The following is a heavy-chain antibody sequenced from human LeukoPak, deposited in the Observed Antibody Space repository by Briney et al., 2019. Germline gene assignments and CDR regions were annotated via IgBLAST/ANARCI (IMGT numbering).Heavy chain of an antibody. J-gene: IGHJ5*02. V-gene: IGHV4-61*02. CDR3: ARGPAMVRGFDP. D-gene: IGHD3-10*01. CDR1: GDSISSSIYY. CDR2: IYTSGST. Sequence: SETLSLTCTVSGDSISSSIYYWGWIRQPAGKGLEWIGRIYTSGSTDYNPSLKSRVTISVDTSKNQFSLKLSSVTAADTAVYYCARGPAMVRGFDPWGQGTLVTVSS.